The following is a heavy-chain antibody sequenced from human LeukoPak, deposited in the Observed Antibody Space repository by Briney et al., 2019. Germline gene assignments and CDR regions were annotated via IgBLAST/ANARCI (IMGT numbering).Heavy chain of an antibody. CDR1: GFTISSYW. J-gene: IGHJ6*02. D-gene: IGHD4-23*01. V-gene: IGHV3-7*03. CDR3: AREVSYGGPDTYYYYYYGMDV. CDR2: IKQDGSEK. Sequence: GGSLRLSCAASGFTISSYWMSWVRQAPGKGLEWVANIKQDGSEKYYVDSVKGRFTISRDNAKNSLYLQMNSLRAEDTAVYYCAREVSYGGPDTYYYYYYGMDVWGQGTTVTVSS.